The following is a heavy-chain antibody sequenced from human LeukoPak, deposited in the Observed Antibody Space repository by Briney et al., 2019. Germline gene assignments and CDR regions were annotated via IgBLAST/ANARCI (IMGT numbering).Heavy chain of an antibody. CDR3: ARDQSGTYCVDY. J-gene: IGHJ4*02. Sequence: GGSLRLSCEASQFTFSSYEMNWVRQAPGKGLEWVSYISSGGRTIYYADSVKGRFTISRDSSKNTVYLQMNNLRAEDTALYYCARDQSGTYCVDYWGQGTLVTVSS. CDR2: ISSGGRTI. V-gene: IGHV3-48*03. D-gene: IGHD1-26*01. CDR1: QFTFSSYE.